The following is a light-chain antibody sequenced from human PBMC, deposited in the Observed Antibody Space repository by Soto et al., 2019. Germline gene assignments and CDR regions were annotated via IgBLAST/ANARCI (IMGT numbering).Light chain of an antibody. CDR1: QSVSTNY. Sequence: EIVLTQSPGTLSLSPGERATLSCRASQSVSTNYLAWYQQKPGQAPRLLIYGASSRATGIPDRFSGSGSGTDFTLTLNRLEPEDFAVYYCQHYDNSPLTFGGGTKVEIK. J-gene: IGKJ4*01. CDR2: GAS. V-gene: IGKV3-20*01. CDR3: QHYDNSPLT.